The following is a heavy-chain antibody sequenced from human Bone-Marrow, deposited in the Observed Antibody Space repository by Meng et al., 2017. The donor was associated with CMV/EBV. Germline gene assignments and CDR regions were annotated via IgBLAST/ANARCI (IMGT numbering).Heavy chain of an antibody. CDR1: GFTFDDYG. CDR2: INWNGGST. V-gene: IGHV3-20*04. Sequence: GESLKISCAASGFTFDDYGMSWVRQAPGKGLEWVSGINWNGGSTGYADSVKGRFTISRDNAKNSLYLQMNSLRAEDTALYYCARGTSYSSSLEYFQHWGQGTRVTVSS. CDR3: ARGTSYSSSLEYFQH. D-gene: IGHD6-6*01. J-gene: IGHJ1*01.